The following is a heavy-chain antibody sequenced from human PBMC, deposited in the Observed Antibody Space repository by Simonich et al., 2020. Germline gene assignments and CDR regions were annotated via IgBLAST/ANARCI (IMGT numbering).Heavy chain of an antibody. CDR1: GFTFSSYW. Sequence: EVQLVESGGGLVQPGGSLRLSCAASGFTFSSYWMSWVRRAPGKGLEWVANIKQDGSEKYYVDSGKGRFTISRDNAKNSLYLQMNSLRAEDTAVYYCARDGLGTAYYYYMDVWGKGTTVTVSS. V-gene: IGHV3-7*01. CDR2: IKQDGSEK. D-gene: IGHD7-27*01. CDR3: ARDGLGTAYYYYMDV. J-gene: IGHJ6*03.